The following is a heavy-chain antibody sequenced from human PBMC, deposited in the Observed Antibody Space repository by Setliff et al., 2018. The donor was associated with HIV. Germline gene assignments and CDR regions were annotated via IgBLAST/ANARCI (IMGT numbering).Heavy chain of an antibody. CDR1: GLTVTTNY. V-gene: IGHV3-66*02. J-gene: IGHJ4*02. CDR3: ARWSGSYYDY. Sequence: GGSLRLSCAASGLTVTTNYMSWVRQAPGKGLEWVSMIYSDGDTTFYADSVKGRFTISRDTSMNTLYLQMNSLRGEDTAVYCCARWSGSYYDYWGQGTLVTVSS. CDR2: IYSDGDTT. D-gene: IGHD1-26*01.